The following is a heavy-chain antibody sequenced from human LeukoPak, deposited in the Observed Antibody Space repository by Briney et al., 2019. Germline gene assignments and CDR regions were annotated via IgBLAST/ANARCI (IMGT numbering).Heavy chain of an antibody. V-gene: IGHV4-4*02. J-gene: IGHJ5*02. D-gene: IGHD6-19*01. CDR1: GGSISSSNW. CDR3: ARDSSGTLSGGGWFDP. Sequence: SETLSLTCAVSGGSISSSNWWSWVRQPPGKGLEWIGEIYHSGSTNYNPSLKSRVTISVDKSKNQFSLKLSSVTAADTAVYYCARDSSGTLSGGGWFDPWGQGTLVTVSS. CDR2: IYHSGST.